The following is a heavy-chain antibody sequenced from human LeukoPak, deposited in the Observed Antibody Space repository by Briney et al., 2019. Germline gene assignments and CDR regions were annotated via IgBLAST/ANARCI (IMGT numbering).Heavy chain of an antibody. Sequence: ASVKVSCKASGYTFTSYGISWVRQAPGRGLEWMGWISAYNGNTNYAQKLQGRVTMTTDTSTSTAYMELRSLRSDDTAVYYCASYDYQSYWFDPWGQGTLVTVSS. CDR3: ASYDYQSYWFDP. CDR1: GYTFTSYG. J-gene: IGHJ5*02. V-gene: IGHV1-18*01. CDR2: ISAYNGNT. D-gene: IGHD4/OR15-4a*01.